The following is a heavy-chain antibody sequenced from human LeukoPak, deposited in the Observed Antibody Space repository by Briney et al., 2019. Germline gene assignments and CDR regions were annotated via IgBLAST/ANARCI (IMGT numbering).Heavy chain of an antibody. J-gene: IGHJ4*02. Sequence: GSLRLSCAASEFSVGSNYMTWVRQAPGKGLEWVSLIYSGGSTYYADSVKGRFTISRDNSKNTLYLQMNSLGAEDTAVYYCARGLSGYHNTGGQGTLVTVSS. D-gene: IGHD5-12*01. CDR2: IYSGGST. V-gene: IGHV3-66*01. CDR1: EFSVGSNY. CDR3: ARGLSGYHNT.